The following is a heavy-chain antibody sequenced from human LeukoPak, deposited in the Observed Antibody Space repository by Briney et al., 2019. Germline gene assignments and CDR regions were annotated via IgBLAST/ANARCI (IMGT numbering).Heavy chain of an antibody. CDR3: AREWQGGIAAAGTRIEGDY. CDR1: GFSVSGYW. D-gene: IGHD6-13*01. J-gene: IGHJ4*02. CDR2: IKQDGSEK. Sequence: GGSLGLSCAVSGFSVSGYWMTWVRQAPGKGLEWVANIKQDGSEKNYVDSVKGRFTISRDNAENSLFLQMNSLRVEDTAVYYCAREWQGGIAAAGTRIEGDYWGQGTLVAVSS. V-gene: IGHV3-7*01.